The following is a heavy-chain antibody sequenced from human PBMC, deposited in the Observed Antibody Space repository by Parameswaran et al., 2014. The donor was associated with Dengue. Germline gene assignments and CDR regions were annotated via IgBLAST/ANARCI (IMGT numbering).Heavy chain of an antibody. Sequence: WVRQAPGQGLEWMGWINPNNGGTNYAQKFQVRVTMTRDTSISTAYMELTRLRSDDTAVYYCARSLDERGYNYGHYFDYWGQGSLVTVSS. D-gene: IGHD5-18*01. V-gene: IGHV1-2*02. CDR2: INPNNGGT. J-gene: IGHJ4*02. CDR3: ARSLDERGYNYGHYFDY.